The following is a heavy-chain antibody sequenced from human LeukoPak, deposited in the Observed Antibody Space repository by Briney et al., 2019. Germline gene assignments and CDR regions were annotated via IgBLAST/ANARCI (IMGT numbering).Heavy chain of an antibody. D-gene: IGHD4-11*01. CDR1: GYSFTNYW. J-gene: IGHJ4*02. V-gene: IGHV5-51*01. Sequence: GESLKISCKASGYSFTNYWIGWVRQMSGKGLEWIWVIYPGDSDVRYTSSFQGQVTISADKSINIAYLQWSSLKASDTAMYYCARLQDYSDYEADFWGQGALVTVSS. CDR3: ARLQDYSDYEADF. CDR2: IYPGDSDV.